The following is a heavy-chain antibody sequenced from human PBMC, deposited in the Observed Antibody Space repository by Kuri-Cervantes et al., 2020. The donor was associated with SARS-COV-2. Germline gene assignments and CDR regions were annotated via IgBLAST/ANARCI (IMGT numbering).Heavy chain of an antibody. Sequence: GESLKISCASSGFIFSSYGSHWVRQAPGKGLEWVAVISYDGSNKYYADSVKGRFTISRDNSKNTLYLQMNSLRAEDTAVYYCAKEEEEPWLEVGFDYWGQGTLVTVSS. CDR3: AKEEEEPWLEVGFDY. D-gene: IGHD6-19*01. V-gene: IGHV3-30*18. J-gene: IGHJ4*02. CDR2: ISYDGSNK. CDR1: GFIFSSYG.